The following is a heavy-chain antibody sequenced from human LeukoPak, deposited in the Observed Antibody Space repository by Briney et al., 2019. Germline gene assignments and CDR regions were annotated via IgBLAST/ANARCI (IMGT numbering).Heavy chain of an antibody. V-gene: IGHV4-30-4*01. CDR2: IYYSGST. D-gene: IGHD3-16*02. CDR1: GGSISSGDYY. J-gene: IGHJ4*02. Sequence: PSQTLSLTCTVSGGSISSGDYYWSWIRQPPGKGLEWIGYIYYSGSTYYNPPLKSRVTTSVNTSKNQFSPKLSSVTAADTAVYYCARAVGHDYVWGSYRVYFDYWGQGTLVTVSS. CDR3: ARAVGHDYVWGSYRVYFDY.